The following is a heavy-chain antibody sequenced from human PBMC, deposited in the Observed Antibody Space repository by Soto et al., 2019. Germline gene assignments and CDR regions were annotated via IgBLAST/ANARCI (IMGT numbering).Heavy chain of an antibody. V-gene: IGHV4-59*08. Sequence: PSETLSLTCTVSGGSISSYYWSWIRQPPGKGLEWIGYIYYSGSTNYNPSLKSRVTISVDTSKNQFSPKLSSVTAADTAVYYCARRSPMRKYCSGGSCLLGAFDIWGQGTMVTVSS. CDR2: IYYSGST. CDR3: ARRSPMRKYCSGGSCLLGAFDI. J-gene: IGHJ3*02. D-gene: IGHD2-15*01. CDR1: GGSISSYY.